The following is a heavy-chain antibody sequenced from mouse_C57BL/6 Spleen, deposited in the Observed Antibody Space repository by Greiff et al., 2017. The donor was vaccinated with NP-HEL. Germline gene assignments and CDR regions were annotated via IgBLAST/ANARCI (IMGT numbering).Heavy chain of an antibody. V-gene: IGHV5-17*01. D-gene: IGHD1-1*01. Sequence: EVKLMESGGGLVKPGGSLKLSCAASGFTFSDYGMHWVRQAPEKGLEWVAYISSGSSTIYYADTGKGRFTISRDNAKNTLFLQMTSLRSEDTAMYYCERPLATVVAPGFAYWGQGTLVTVSA. CDR1: GFTFSDYG. CDR2: ISSGSSTI. CDR3: ERPLATVVAPGFAY. J-gene: IGHJ3*01.